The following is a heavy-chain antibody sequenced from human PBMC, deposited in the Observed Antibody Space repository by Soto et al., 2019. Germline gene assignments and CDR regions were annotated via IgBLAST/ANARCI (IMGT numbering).Heavy chain of an antibody. V-gene: IGHV4-34*01. CDR2: INHSGST. CDR3: ARVVVGAIDYGMDV. D-gene: IGHD1-26*01. CDR1: GGSFSGYY. Sequence: PSETLSLTCAVYGGSFSGYYWSWIRQPPGKGLEWIGEINHSGSTNYNPSLKSRVTISVDTSKNQFSLKLSSVTAADTAVYYCARVVVGAIDYGMDVWGQGNTVTVSS. J-gene: IGHJ6*02.